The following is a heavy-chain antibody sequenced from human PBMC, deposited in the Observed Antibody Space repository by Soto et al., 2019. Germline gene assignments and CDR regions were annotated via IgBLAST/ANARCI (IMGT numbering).Heavy chain of an antibody. CDR2: IYSGGST. V-gene: IGHV3-53*01. CDR3: ARGPPPGSGYDYWYFDL. J-gene: IGHJ2*01. D-gene: IGHD5-12*01. Sequence: EVQLVESGGGLIQPGGSLRLSCAASGFTVSSNYMSWVRQAPGKGLEWVSVIYSGGSTCYADSVKGRFTISRDNSKNTLYLQMNSLRAEDTAVYYCARGPPPGSGYDYWYFDLWGSGTLVTVSS. CDR1: GFTVSSNY.